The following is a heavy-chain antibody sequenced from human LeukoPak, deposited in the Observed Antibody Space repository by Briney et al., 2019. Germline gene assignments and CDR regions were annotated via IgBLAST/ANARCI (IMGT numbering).Heavy chain of an antibody. J-gene: IGHJ4*02. Sequence: ASEKVSCKASGYTFTGYYMHWVRQAPGQGLEWMGWINPNSGGTNYAQKFQGRVTMTRDTSISTAYMELSRLRSDDTAVYYCARESSSWYGATSAGHFEAAGVQLDYWGQGTLVTVSS. V-gene: IGHV1-2*02. D-gene: IGHD6-13*01. CDR1: GYTFTGYY. CDR2: INPNSGGT. CDR3: ARESSSWYGATSAGHFEAAGVQLDY.